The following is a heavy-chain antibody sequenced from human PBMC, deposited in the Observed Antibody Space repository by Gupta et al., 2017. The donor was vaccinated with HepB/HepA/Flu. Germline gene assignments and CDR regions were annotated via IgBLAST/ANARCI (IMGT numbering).Heavy chain of an antibody. V-gene: IGHV1-3*01. J-gene: IGHJ3*01. Sequence: QVQLVHSGAEVKKPGASVTVSCKGSGYSFSNYDIHWVSQAPGQRLQWMGWINAGNGKTGYSQKYQGRVTITRDTSASTVYMELSSLTSEDTAVYYCARERTAATDPFEVWGQGTMVTVSS. CDR1: GYSFSNYD. CDR2: INAGNGKT. CDR3: ARERTAATDPFEV. D-gene: IGHD6-25*01.